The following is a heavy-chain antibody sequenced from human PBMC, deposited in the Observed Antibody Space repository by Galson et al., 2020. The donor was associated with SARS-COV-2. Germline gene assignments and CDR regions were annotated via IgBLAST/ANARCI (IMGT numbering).Heavy chain of an antibody. J-gene: IGHJ3*02. D-gene: IGHD1-26*01. CDR3: TRDVSGGASDI. Sequence: GGSLRLSCAASGFTFTNYAMHWVPQAPGKGFEWLTVISHDGRIQVYPDSVKGRFTISRDNSGNMVFLQIVSLRPDDTALYYCTRDVSGGASDIWGQGTMVIVSS. V-gene: IGHV3-30*01. CDR2: ISHDGRIQ. CDR1: GFTFTNYA.